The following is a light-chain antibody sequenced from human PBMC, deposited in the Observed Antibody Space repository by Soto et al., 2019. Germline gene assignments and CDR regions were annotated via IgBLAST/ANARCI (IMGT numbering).Light chain of an antibody. V-gene: IGKV3-20*01. CDR3: QQYDSSQWT. Sequence: EIGLTQSPGTLSLSPGERATLSCRASQSVSSSYLAWYQQKPGQAPKFLIYGVSSRATGIPDRFSGSGSGKDFTLTISRLEHEDFAVYYCQQYDSSQWTFGQGTKVEIK. J-gene: IGKJ1*01. CDR1: QSVSSSY. CDR2: GVS.